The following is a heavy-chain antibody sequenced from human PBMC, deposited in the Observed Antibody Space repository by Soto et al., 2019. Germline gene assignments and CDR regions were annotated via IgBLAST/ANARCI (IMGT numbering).Heavy chain of an antibody. CDR2: IYWDDDK. Sequence: QITLKESGPTLVKPTQTLTLTCTFSGFSLSTSGVGVGWIRQPPGKALEWLALIYWDDDKRYSPSLKSRLTITKDTSKNQVVHTMTNMAAVDTATYYCAHSVLPYAFDIWGQGTMVTVSS. CDR1: GFSLSTSGVG. J-gene: IGHJ3*02. CDR3: AHSVLPYAFDI. V-gene: IGHV2-5*02.